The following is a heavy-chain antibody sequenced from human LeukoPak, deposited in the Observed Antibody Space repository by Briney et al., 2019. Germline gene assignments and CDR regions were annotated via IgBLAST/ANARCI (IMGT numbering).Heavy chain of an antibody. CDR2: TYYRSKWYN. Sequence: SQTLSLTCGISGNSVSSNSASWNWIRQSPSRGLEWLGRTYYRSKWYNDYAESVKSRIIINPDTSKSQFSLQLNSVTPEDTAVYYCSRGSAFDIWGHGTMVTVSS. CDR3: SRGSAFDI. CDR1: GNSVSSNSAS. J-gene: IGHJ3*02. V-gene: IGHV6-1*01.